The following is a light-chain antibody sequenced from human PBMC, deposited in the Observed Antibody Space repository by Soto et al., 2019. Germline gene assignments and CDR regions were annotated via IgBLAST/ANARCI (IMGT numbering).Light chain of an antibody. CDR2: DVT. J-gene: IGLJ2*01. CDR3: SSYAGSSIPVA. CDR1: SSDVGGYNF. V-gene: IGLV2-8*01. Sequence: QSALTQPPSASGAPGQSVTISCTWASSDVGGYNFVSWYQHHPGKAPRLMIYDVTQRPSGVPDRVSGSTSGNTASLTVSGLQVDDEAYYYCSSYAGSSIPVAFGGGTKLTVL.